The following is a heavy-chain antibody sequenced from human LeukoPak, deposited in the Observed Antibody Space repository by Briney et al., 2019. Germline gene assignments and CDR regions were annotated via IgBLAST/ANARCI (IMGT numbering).Heavy chain of an antibody. J-gene: IGHJ6*03. CDR3: ARGYCSSTSCYGGYYYYMDV. Sequence: GASVKVSCKASGYKFTNYGISWVRQAPGQGLEWMGWISPYNGNTIYAQKLQGRVTMTTDTSTSTAYMELRSLRSDDTAVYYCARGYCSSTSCYGGYYYYMDVWGKGTTVTISS. CDR2: ISPYNGNT. V-gene: IGHV1-18*01. D-gene: IGHD2-2*01. CDR1: GYKFTNYG.